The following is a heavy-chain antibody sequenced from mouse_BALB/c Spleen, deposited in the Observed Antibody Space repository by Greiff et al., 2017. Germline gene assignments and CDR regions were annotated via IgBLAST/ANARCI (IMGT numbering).Heavy chain of an antibody. CDR3: ARSLPYYYGSSYYWYFDV. J-gene: IGHJ1*01. V-gene: IGHV5-17*02. Sequence: EVQLVESGGGLVQPGGSRKLSCAASGFTFSSFGMHWVRQAPEKGLEWVAYISSGSSTIYYADTVKGRFTISRDNPKNTLFLQMTSLRSEDTAMYYCARSLPYYYGSSYYWYFDVWGAGTTVTVSS. CDR1: GFTFSSFG. D-gene: IGHD1-1*01. CDR2: ISSGSSTI.